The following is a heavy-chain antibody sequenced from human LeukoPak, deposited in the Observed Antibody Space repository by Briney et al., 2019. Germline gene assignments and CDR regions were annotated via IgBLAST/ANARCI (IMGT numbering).Heavy chain of an antibody. CDR1: GLTVSRNY. J-gene: IGHJ5*02. V-gene: IGHV3-23*01. CDR3: ARRYPTTNWFDP. Sequence: GGSLRLSCAASGLTVSRNYMSWVRQAPGKGLEWVSSISGSGGTTYYADSVKGRFTISRDNSKNTLYLQMNSLRAEDTAIYYCARRYPTTNWFDPWGQGTLVTVSS. CDR2: ISGSGGTT. D-gene: IGHD1-1*01.